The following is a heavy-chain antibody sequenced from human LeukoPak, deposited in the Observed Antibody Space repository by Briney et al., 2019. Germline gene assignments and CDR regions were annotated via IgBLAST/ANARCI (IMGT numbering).Heavy chain of an antibody. Sequence: GGSLRLSCAASGFSFGDHSMNWARQAPGKGLEWISYIGISSGNTYYADSVKGRFTISGDKARDSLYLQMNSLRVEDTAVYYCARDYKYAFDNWGQGTLVTVSS. J-gene: IGHJ4*02. D-gene: IGHD5-24*01. V-gene: IGHV3-48*01. CDR2: IGISSGNT. CDR3: ARDYKYAFDN. CDR1: GFSFGDHS.